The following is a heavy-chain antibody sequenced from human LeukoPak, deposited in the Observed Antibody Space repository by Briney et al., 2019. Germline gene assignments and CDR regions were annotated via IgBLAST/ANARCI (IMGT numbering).Heavy chain of an antibody. CDR2: SSPYKGDS. V-gene: IGHV1-18*01. CDR3: ARVSYNTGWNGDY. Sequence: ASVKVSCKTSGYTFSSYGVDWVRQAPGQGLEWMGWSSPYKGDSKFAEKFQGRVTMTTGTSTSTAFMELRSLRSDDTGVYYCARVSYNTGWNGDYWGQGTLVTVSS. J-gene: IGHJ4*02. CDR1: GYTFSSYG. D-gene: IGHD6-19*01.